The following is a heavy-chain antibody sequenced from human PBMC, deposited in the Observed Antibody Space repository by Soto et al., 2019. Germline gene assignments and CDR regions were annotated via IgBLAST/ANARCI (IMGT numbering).Heavy chain of an antibody. CDR2: ISSSGSTI. Sequence: GGSLRLSCAASGFTFSSYEMNWVRQAPGKGLEWVSYISSSGSTIYYADSVKGRFTISRDNAKNSLYLQMNSLRAEDTAVYYCASPTYYDFWSGYYRDYWGQGTLVTVSS. J-gene: IGHJ4*02. CDR1: GFTFSSYE. D-gene: IGHD3-3*01. V-gene: IGHV3-48*03. CDR3: ASPTYYDFWSGYYRDY.